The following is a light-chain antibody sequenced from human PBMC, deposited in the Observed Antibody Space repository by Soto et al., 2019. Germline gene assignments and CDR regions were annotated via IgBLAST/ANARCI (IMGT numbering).Light chain of an antibody. Sequence: IVFTPSPGTMSQSPRERATLGCWASQSVSNNYLAWYQQKPGPAPRLLIYGASNRATGIPDRFSGSGSGTDFTLTISRLEPEDFAVYCCQQYGSSGTFGQGTKVDIK. CDR2: GAS. CDR1: QSVSNNY. J-gene: IGKJ1*01. V-gene: IGKV3-20*01. CDR3: QQYGSSGT.